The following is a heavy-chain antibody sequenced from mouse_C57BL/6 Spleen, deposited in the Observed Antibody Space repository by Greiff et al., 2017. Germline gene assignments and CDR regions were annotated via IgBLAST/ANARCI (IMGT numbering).Heavy chain of an antibody. CDR2: IDPETGST. Sequence: VQLVESGAELVRPGASVTLSCKASGYTFTDYEMHWVKQTPVHGLEWIGAIDPETGSTNYNEKFKSKATLTVDKSSSTAYMQLSSLTSEDSAVYYCAIDSSGTPFAYWGQGTLVTVSA. CDR1: GYTFTDYE. J-gene: IGHJ3*01. CDR3: AIDSSGTPFAY. D-gene: IGHD3-2*02. V-gene: IGHV1-15*01.